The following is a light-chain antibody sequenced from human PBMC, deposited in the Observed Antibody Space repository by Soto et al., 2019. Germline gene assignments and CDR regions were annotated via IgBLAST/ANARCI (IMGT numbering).Light chain of an antibody. CDR3: HQRQSWPRT. J-gene: IGKJ1*01. CDR2: QTS. CDR1: QFINTS. V-gene: IGKV3-11*01. Sequence: EIVLTHSPATLSSFQGNRATLSSRASQFINTSLAWYQHRPGQAPRLLIYQTSLRAAGIPARFSASGSGTDFTLTISDVQPEDFALYYCHQRQSWPRTFGQGTKVDI.